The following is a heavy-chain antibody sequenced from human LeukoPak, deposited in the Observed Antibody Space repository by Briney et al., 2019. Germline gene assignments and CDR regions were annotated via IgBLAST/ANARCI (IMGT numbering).Heavy chain of an antibody. CDR3: ARGLAVTTGGYFDY. Sequence: SETLSLTCAVYGGSFRGYYWSWIRQPPGKGLEWIGEINHSGSTNYNPSLKSRVTISVDTSKNQFSLKLSSVTAADTAVYYCARGLAVTTGGYFDYWGQGTLVTVSS. V-gene: IGHV4-34*01. CDR2: INHSGST. D-gene: IGHD4-17*01. CDR1: GGSFRGYY. J-gene: IGHJ4*02.